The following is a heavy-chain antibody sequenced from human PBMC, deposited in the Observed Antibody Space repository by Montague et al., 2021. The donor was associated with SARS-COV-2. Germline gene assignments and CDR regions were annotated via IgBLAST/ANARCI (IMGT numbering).Heavy chain of an antibody. V-gene: IGHV4-34*01. D-gene: IGHD2-2*01. CDR2: INHSGST. Sequence: SETLSLTCAVYGGSFIGYYWSWIRQPPGKGLFWIGEINHSGSTNYNPSLKSRVTISVDTSKNQFSLKLSSVTAADTAVYYCSRARQDVVVPTLGIGAYYYYYYMDVWGKGTTVTVSS. CDR3: SRARQDVVVPTLGIGAYYYYYYMDV. CDR1: GGSFIGYY. J-gene: IGHJ6*03.